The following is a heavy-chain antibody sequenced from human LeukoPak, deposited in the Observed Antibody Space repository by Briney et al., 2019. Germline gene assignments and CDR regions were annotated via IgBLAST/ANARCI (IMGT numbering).Heavy chain of an antibody. CDR1: GGSISSSPYY. V-gene: IGHV4-39*01. D-gene: IGHD1-1*01. Sequence: SSETLSLTCTVSGGSISSSPYYWGWIRQPPGKGLEWIGTIYYSGSTYYNPSLKSRVTISVDTSKNQFSLKLASVTAADTAVYYCARPVPSRLGWFDPWGQGTLVTVSS. CDR2: IYYSGST. CDR3: ARPVPSRLGWFDP. J-gene: IGHJ5*02.